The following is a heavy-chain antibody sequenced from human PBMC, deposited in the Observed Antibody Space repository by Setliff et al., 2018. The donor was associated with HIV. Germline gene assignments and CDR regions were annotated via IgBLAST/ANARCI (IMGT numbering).Heavy chain of an antibody. CDR2: IYTSGST. D-gene: IGHD3-22*01. CDR1: GGSISSGSYY. CDR3: ARGPATSGLAYYMDV. Sequence: SETLSLTCTVSGGSISSGSYYWSWIRQPAGKGLEWIGRIYTSGSTNYNPSLKSRVTISVDTSKNQFSLNLTSSSAADTAVYYCARGPATSGLAYYMDVWGKGTTVTVS. V-gene: IGHV4-61*02. J-gene: IGHJ6*03.